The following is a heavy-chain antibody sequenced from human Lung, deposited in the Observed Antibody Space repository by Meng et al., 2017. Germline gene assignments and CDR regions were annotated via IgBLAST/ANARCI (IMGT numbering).Heavy chain of an antibody. V-gene: IGHV3-74*01. D-gene: IGHD4-17*01. CDR2: ITGEGSST. Sequence: LGESGGGLFQPRGSLRLSCAASGFTFSAHWMHWVRQAPGKGLEWVSRITGEGSSTISAHSVQGRFTMSRDNAKNTLSLQMNSLRAEDTAVYYCARGGVTTDDWGQGTLVTVSS. CDR1: GFTFSAHW. CDR3: ARGGVTTDD. J-gene: IGHJ4*02.